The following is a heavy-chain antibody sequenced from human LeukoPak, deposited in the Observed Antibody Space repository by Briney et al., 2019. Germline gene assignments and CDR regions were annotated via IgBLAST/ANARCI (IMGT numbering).Heavy chain of an antibody. CDR3: ARRYSSSWKGGWFDP. J-gene: IGHJ5*02. CDR2: INHSGST. D-gene: IGHD6-13*01. V-gene: IGHV4-34*01. Sequence: PSETLSLTCAVYGGSFSGYYWSWIRQPPGKGLEWIGEINHSGSTNYNPSLKSRVTISVDTSKNQFSLKLSSVTAADTAVYYCARRYSSSWKGGWFDPWGQGTLVTVSS. CDR1: GGSFSGYY.